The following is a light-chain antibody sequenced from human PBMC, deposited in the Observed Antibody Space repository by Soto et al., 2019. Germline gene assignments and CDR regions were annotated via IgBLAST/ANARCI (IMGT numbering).Light chain of an antibody. CDR1: QSVTSS. J-gene: IGKJ1*01. CDR3: QQYNNWPRT. V-gene: IGKV3-11*01. CDR2: DAS. Sequence: EIVLTQSPATLSLSPGERATLSCRASQSVTSSLAWYQQKPGQAPRLLVYDASNRATGIPTRFSGSGSGTEFTLTISSLQSEDFAVYYCQQYNNWPRTFGQGTKVDI.